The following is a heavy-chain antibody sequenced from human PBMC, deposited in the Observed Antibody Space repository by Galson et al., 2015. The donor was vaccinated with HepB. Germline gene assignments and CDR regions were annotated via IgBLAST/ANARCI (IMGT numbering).Heavy chain of an antibody. D-gene: IGHD2-21*01. CDR3: ARDSGGGAGLDI. CDR1: GFTFSSYG. Sequence: SLRLSCAASGFTFSSYGMHWVRQAPGKGLEWVAVIWYDGSNKYYADSVKGRFTISRDNSKNTLYLQMNSLRAEDTAVYYCARDSGGGAGLDIWGQGTMVTVSS. CDR2: IWYDGSNK. V-gene: IGHV3-33*01. J-gene: IGHJ3*02.